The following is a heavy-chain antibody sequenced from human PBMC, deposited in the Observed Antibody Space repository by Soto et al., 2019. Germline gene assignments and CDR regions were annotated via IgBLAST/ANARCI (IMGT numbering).Heavy chain of an antibody. CDR3: ARDQNGDFWSGYSTYYYYYGMDV. CDR2: MNPNSGNT. Sequence: VASVKVSCKASGYTFTSYDINWVRQATGQGLEWMGWMNPNSGNTGYAQKFQGRVTMTRNTSISTAYMELNSLRDEDTAVYYCARDQNGDFWSGYSTYYYYYGMDVWGQGTTVTVSS. CDR1: GYTFTSYD. J-gene: IGHJ6*02. D-gene: IGHD3-3*01. V-gene: IGHV1-8*01.